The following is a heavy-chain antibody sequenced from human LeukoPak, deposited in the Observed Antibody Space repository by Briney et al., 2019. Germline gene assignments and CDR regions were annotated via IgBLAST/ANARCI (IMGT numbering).Heavy chain of an antibody. CDR1: GFTLSDHS. Sequence: GGSLRLSCAASGFTLSDHSIDWVRRAPGKGLEWLARSRNKANSYTTDYAASVKGRFSISRDDSKNSLYLQMNSLKTEDTAVYYCARAPYALDVWGQGTTVTVSS. CDR2: SRNKANSYTT. CDR3: ARAPYALDV. J-gene: IGHJ6*02. V-gene: IGHV3-72*01. D-gene: IGHD2-2*01.